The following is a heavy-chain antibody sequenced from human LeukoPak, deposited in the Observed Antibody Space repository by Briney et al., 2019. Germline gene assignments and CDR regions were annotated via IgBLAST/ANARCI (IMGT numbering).Heavy chain of an antibody. J-gene: IGHJ4*02. Sequence: ASVKVSCKASGYTFTSYAIHWVRQAPGQRLEWMGWINAYNAKTEYLQEFQGRLTITRDTSASTAYMELSSLRSEDMAVYYCARAGGVDYFDSSGAFDYWGQGTLVTVSS. D-gene: IGHD3-22*01. CDR2: INAYNAKT. CDR3: ARAGGVDYFDSSGAFDY. CDR1: GYTFTSYA. V-gene: IGHV1-3*03.